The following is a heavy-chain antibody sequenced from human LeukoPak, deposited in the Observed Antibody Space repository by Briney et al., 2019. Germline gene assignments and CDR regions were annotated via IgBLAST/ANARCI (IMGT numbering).Heavy chain of an antibody. V-gene: IGHV1-24*01. CDR1: GYTFTGYY. J-gene: IGHJ4*02. CDR3: ATEGSLKLDYVWGSYRSHLGY. Sequence: ASVTVSCKASGYTFTGYYMHWVRQAPGQGLEWMGGFDPEDGETIYAQKFQGRVTMTEDTSTDTAYMELSSLRSEDTAVYYCATEGSLKLDYVWGSYRSHLGYWGQGTLVTVSS. CDR2: FDPEDGET. D-gene: IGHD3-16*02.